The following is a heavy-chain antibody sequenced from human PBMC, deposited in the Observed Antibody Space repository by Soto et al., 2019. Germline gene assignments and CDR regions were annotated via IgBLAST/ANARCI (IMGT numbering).Heavy chain of an antibody. CDR1: GGSFSGYY. CDR2: INHSGST. D-gene: IGHD1-26*01. CDR3: ARSRGSGMDV. J-gene: IGHJ6*02. Sequence: PSETLSLTCAVYGGSFSGYYWSWIRQPPGKGLEWIGEINHSGSTNYNPSLKSRVTISVDTSKNQFSLKLSSVTAADTAVYYCARSRGSGMDVWRQGTTVTVSS. V-gene: IGHV4-34*01.